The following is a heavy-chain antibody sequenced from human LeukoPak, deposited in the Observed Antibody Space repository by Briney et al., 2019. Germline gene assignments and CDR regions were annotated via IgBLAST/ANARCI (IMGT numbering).Heavy chain of an antibody. CDR1: GYRFTSYW. V-gene: IGHV5-51*01. D-gene: IGHD3-22*01. CDR2: IYPGDSDT. Sequence: GESLKISCKGSGYRFTSYWIGWVRQMPGRGLEWMGIIYPGDSDTTYSPSFQGQVTISADKSISTAYLQWSSLRASDTAMYYCARIQYYYDSSGYYFDYWGQGTLVTVSS. CDR3: ARIQYYYDSSGYYFDY. J-gene: IGHJ4*02.